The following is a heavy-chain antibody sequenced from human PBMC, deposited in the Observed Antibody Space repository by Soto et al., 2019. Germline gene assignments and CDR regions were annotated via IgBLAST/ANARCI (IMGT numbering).Heavy chain of an antibody. Sequence: LRLSCAASVFTFRIYPMSWVHQAAATGLEWVSAISGSGGSTYFADSVKGRFPISRDHSKNTLYLQMHSRRAEDTAVYDCAKGGLLGYCSSTSGDDIWGQGTMVTVSS. CDR3: AKGGLLGYCSSTSGDDI. V-gene: IGHV3-23*01. CDR1: VFTFRIYP. J-gene: IGHJ3*02. D-gene: IGHD2-2*01. CDR2: ISGSGGST.